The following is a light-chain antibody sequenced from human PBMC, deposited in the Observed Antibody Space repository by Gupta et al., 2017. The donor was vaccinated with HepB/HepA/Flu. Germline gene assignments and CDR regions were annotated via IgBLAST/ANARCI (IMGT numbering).Light chain of an antibody. V-gene: IGLV1-40*01. J-gene: IGLJ1*01. CDR2: GNS. Sequence: QSVLTQPPSVSGAPGHRVTISCTGSSSNIGAGYDVPWYQQLPGTAPNLLIYGNSNRPSGVPDRFSGSKSGTSASLAITGLQAEDEADYYCQSYDSSLSGAYVFGTGTKVTVL. CDR1: SSNIGAGYD. CDR3: QSYDSSLSGAYV.